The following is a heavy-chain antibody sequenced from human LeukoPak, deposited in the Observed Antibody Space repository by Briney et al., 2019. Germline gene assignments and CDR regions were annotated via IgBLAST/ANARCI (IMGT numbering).Heavy chain of an antibody. D-gene: IGHD5-12*01. CDR1: GFTFSSFA. J-gene: IGHJ3*02. CDR2: ISRSSDYI. V-gene: IGHV3-21*01. Sequence: PGGSLRLSCAASGFTFSSFAMHWVRQAPGKGLEWLSSISRSSDYIYYADSLKGRFTISRDNARNSLYLQMSSLRAEDTALYYCAREIYSNSGHDDAFDIWGQGTMVTVSS. CDR3: AREIYSNSGHDDAFDI.